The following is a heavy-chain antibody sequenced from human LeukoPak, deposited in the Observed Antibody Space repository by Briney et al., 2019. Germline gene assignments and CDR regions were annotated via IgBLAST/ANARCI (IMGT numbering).Heavy chain of an antibody. D-gene: IGHD3-22*01. Sequence: GRSLRLSCAASGLIFNNYGLIWVRQAPGKGLEWVSAISNDGGGTQYADFVEGRFTITRDNSKNTLFLQMSSLRAEDTALYYCAKGSSGYFAGLWGQGTLVTVSS. J-gene: IGHJ4*02. CDR1: GLIFNNYG. CDR3: AKGSSGYFAGL. CDR2: ISNDGGGT. V-gene: IGHV3-23*01.